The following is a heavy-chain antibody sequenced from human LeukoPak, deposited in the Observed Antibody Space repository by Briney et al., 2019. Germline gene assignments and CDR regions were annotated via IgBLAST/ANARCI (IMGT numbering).Heavy chain of an antibody. CDR2: ISAYNGNT. D-gene: IGHD6-13*01. CDR3: ARDRGTISSWYRQVWSWSFDY. V-gene: IGHV1-18*01. Sequence: ASVKVSCKASGYTFTSYGISWLRQAPGQGLEWMGWISAYNGNTNYAQKLQGRVTMTTDTSTSTACMELRSLRSDDTAVYYCARDRGTISSWYRQVWSWSFDYWGQGTLVTVSS. CDR1: GYTFTSYG. J-gene: IGHJ4*02.